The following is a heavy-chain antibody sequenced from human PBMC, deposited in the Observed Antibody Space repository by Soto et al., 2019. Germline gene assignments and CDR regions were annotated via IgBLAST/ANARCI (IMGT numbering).Heavy chain of an antibody. CDR3: ARGLSGSSALDY. V-gene: IGHV4-34*01. J-gene: IGHJ4*02. CDR2: ILYTGST. CDR1: GGAFTGYY. Sequence: SETLSLTCAVSGGAFTGYYWSWVRQPPGKGLEWIGEILYTGSTAYNPSLKGRVTISVDTSKNHFSLIVTSVTAADTAVYYCARGLSGSSALDYWGQGILVTVSS. D-gene: IGHD3-22*01.